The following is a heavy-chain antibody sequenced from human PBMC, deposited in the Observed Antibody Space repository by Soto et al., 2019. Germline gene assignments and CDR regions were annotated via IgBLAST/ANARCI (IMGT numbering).Heavy chain of an antibody. CDR1: GGSFSGYY. CDR2: INHSGST. J-gene: IGHJ4*02. Sequence: QVQLQQWGAGLLKPSETLSLTCAVSGGSFSGYYWTWIHQPPGTGLERIGEINHSGSTNYSPFLKNRATRTVDTPKNQLCPKLTSVTSGETAVYYCTRDKINGPFDYWGQGTLVTVSS. V-gene: IGHV4-34*01. CDR3: TRDKINGPFDY. D-gene: IGHD2-8*01.